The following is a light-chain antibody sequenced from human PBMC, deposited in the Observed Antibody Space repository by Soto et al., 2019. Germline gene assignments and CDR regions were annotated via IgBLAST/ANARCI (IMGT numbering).Light chain of an antibody. CDR2: DVS. Sequence: QSALTQPRSVSGSPGQSFTISCTGTSSDVGGYNYVSWYQQHPGKAPKLMIYDVSKRPSGVPDRFSGSKSGNTASLTISGLQAEDEADYYCCSYAGSYTSWVFGGGTKVTVL. V-gene: IGLV2-11*01. J-gene: IGLJ3*02. CDR3: CSYAGSYTSWV. CDR1: SSDVGGYNY.